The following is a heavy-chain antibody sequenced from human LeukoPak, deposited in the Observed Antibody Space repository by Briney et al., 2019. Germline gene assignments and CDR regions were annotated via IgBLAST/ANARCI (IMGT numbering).Heavy chain of an antibody. CDR3: AKPARTDYADY. CDR2: ISGSGGST. Sequence: GGSLRLSCAASGFTVSSNYMSWVRQAPGKGLEWVSSISGSGGSTYYADSVKGRFTISRDNSKNTLYLQMNSLRAEDTAVYYCAKPARTDYADYWGQGTLVTVSS. V-gene: IGHV3-23*01. D-gene: IGHD1-14*01. CDR1: GFTVSSNY. J-gene: IGHJ4*02.